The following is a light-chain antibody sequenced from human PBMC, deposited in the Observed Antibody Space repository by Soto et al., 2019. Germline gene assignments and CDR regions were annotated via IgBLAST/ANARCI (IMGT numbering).Light chain of an antibody. CDR1: QGIGNS. CDR3: QQLNNYPRT. J-gene: IGKJ3*01. Sequence: IQLTQSPSSLSASVGDRVPITCRASQGIGNSLAWYQERPGEAPKLLIYAASTLQSGVPSRFTGSGSGTDLTLTVSSRQPEDFATYYCQQLNNYPRTFGPGTKVDIK. V-gene: IGKV1-9*01. CDR2: AAS.